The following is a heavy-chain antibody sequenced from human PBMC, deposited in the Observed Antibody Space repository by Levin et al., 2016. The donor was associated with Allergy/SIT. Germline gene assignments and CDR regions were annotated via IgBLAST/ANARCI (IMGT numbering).Heavy chain of an antibody. CDR3: ARVPAGIPVRGMDV. CDR1: GASISSSSYY. CDR2: IYYSGNT. J-gene: IGHJ6*02. D-gene: IGHD2-2*01. Sequence: SETLSLTCTVSGASISSSSYYWGWIRQPPGKGLEWIAYIYYSGNTYYNPSLMGRVTISLETSKNQFSLHLTSVTAADTAVYYCARVPAGIPVRGMDVWGQGIMVTVAS. V-gene: IGHV4-39*07.